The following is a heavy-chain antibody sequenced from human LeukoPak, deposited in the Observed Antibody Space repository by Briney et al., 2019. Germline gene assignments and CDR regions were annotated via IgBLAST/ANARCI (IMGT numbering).Heavy chain of an antibody. J-gene: IGHJ4*02. CDR1: GFTFSDYY. Sequence: GGSLRLSCAASGFTFSDYYMSWIRQAPGKGLEWVSHISNSGSYTNYADSAKGRFTISRDNAKNSLYLQMNSLRAEDTAVYYCARTVRNPEAWGQGTLVTVSS. CDR3: ARTVRNPEA. D-gene: IGHD1-14*01. V-gene: IGHV3-11*03. CDR2: ISNSGSYT.